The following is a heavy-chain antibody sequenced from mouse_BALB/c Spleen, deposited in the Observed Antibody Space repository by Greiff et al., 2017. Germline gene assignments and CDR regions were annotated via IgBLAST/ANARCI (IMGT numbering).Heavy chain of an antibody. CDR3: ARDKVRQGYYAMDY. V-gene: IGHV5-4*02. Sequence: EVMLVESGGGLVKPGGSLKLSCAASGFTFSDYYMYWVRQTPEKRLEWVATISDGGSYTYYPDSVKGRFTISRDNAKNNLYLQMSSLKSEDTAMYYCARDKVRQGYYAMDYWGQGTSGTVSS. CDR1: GFTFSDYY. CDR2: ISDGGSYT. D-gene: IGHD2-14*01. J-gene: IGHJ4*01.